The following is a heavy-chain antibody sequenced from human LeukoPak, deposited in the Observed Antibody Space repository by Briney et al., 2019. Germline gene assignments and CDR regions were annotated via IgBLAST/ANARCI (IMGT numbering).Heavy chain of an antibody. V-gene: IGHV1-2*02. Sequence: ASVTVSFTSSVYTFTVYYMHWVRQAPGQGLEWMGWINPNSGGTNYAQKFQGRVTMTRDTSISTAYMELSRLTSDDTAVYYCAIPRYCSSTSCSLFDYWGQGTLVTVSS. CDR2: INPNSGGT. J-gene: IGHJ4*02. CDR1: VYTFTVYY. D-gene: IGHD2-2*01. CDR3: AIPRYCSSTSCSLFDY.